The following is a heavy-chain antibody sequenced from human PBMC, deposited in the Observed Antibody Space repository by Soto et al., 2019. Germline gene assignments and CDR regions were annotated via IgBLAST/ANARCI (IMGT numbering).Heavy chain of an antibody. CDR1: GFSLSTSGMC. CDR2: IDWDDDK. CDR3: ARLVEMATISGYYSDY. J-gene: IGHJ4*02. Sequence: GSGPTLVNPTQTLTLTCTFSGFSLSTSGMCVSWIRQPPGKALEWLALIDWDDDKYYSTSLKTRLTISKDTSKNQVVLTMTNMDPVDTATYYCARLVEMATISGYYSDYWGQGTLVTVSS. V-gene: IGHV2-70*01. D-gene: IGHD5-12*01.